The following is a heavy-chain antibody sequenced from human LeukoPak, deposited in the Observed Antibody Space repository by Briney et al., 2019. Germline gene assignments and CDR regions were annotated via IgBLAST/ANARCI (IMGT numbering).Heavy chain of an antibody. V-gene: IGHV4-4*07. Sequence: SETLSLTCTVSGGSISNYFWSWVRQPAGKGLEWIGRIYSTGRSDYNPSLKSRITMSVNTSKNQSSLKLSSVTAADTAVYYCARDGPRSGYDLGHFDNLGQGTLVTASS. D-gene: IGHD5-12*01. J-gene: IGHJ4*02. CDR2: IYSTGRS. CDR1: GGSISNYF. CDR3: ARDGPRSGYDLGHFDN.